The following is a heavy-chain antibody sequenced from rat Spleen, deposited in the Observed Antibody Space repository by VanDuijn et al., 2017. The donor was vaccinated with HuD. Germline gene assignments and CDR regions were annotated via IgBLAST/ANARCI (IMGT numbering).Heavy chain of an antibody. V-gene: IGHV2-30*01. CDR1: GFSLTSYN. CDR3: ARGGELDWFAY. Sequence: QVQLKESGPGLVQPSQTLSLTCTVSGFSLTSYNVHWVRQHTGKGLEWMGVIWTGGSTDYNSALHSRLSISRETPKSQVFLKMNSLQTEDTATYYCARGGELDWFAYWGQGTLVTVSS. D-gene: IGHD5-1*01. CDR2: IWTGGST. J-gene: IGHJ3*01.